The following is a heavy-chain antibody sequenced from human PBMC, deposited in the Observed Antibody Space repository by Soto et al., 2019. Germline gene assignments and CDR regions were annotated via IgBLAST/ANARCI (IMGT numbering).Heavy chain of an antibody. CDR2: VHHSWGS. CDR1: GGSISSYY. J-gene: IGHJ6*02. Sequence: QVQLQESGPGLVKPSETMSLSCTVSGGSISSYYWSWFRQSPGKRMEWIGYVHHSWGSSYNPSLQSRVAISLDTSKSHFSLKVTSVTATDTAVYYCARHGFGPLHGLVDVWGQGTTVTVSS. V-gene: IGHV4-59*08. CDR3: ARHGFGPLHGLVDV. D-gene: IGHD3-10*01.